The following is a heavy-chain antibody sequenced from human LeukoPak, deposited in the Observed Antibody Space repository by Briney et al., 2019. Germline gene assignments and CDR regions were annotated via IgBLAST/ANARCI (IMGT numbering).Heavy chain of an antibody. V-gene: IGHV3-33*01. D-gene: IGHD1-26*01. CDR1: GFIFSSYG. CDR3: ARKSGGSYYSLDY. Sequence: HPGGSLRLSCAASGFIFSSYGMHWVRQAPGKGLEWVAVIWYDGSNKYYADSVKGRFTISRDNSKNTLYLQMNSLRAEDTAVYYCARKSGGSYYSLDYWGQGTLVTVSS. CDR2: IWYDGSNK. J-gene: IGHJ4*02.